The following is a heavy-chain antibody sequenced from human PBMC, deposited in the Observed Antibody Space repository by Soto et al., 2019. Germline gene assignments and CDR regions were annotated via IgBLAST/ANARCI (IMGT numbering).Heavy chain of an antibody. J-gene: IGHJ4*02. CDR1: GFTVSSNY. V-gene: IGHV3-53*04. D-gene: IGHD6-13*01. CDR3: ARAEAAGTMYYFDY. Sequence: EVQLVESGGGLVQPGGSLRLSCAASGFTVSSNYMSWVRQAPGKGLEWVSVIYSGGSTYYADSVKGRFTISRHNSKNTLYLQRNSLRAEDTAVYYCARAEAAGTMYYFDYWGQGTLVTVSS. CDR2: IYSGGST.